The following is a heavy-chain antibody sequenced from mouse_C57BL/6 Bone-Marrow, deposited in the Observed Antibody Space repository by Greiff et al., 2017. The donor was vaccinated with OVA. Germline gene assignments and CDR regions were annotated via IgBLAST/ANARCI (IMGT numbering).Heavy chain of an antibody. J-gene: IGHJ3*01. D-gene: IGHD2-4*01. Sequence: QVQLQQSGPELARPWASVKISCQAFYTFSRRVHFAIRDTNYWMQWVKQRPGQGLEWIGAIYPGYGDNSYNQKFKGKVTLTAEKSSSTAYLQLSSMTSEDSAVYYCACIYYDYDGGFAYWGQGTLVTVSA. CDR2: GQGLEWIG. V-gene: IGHV1-87*01. CDR3: SEDSAVYYCACIYYDYDGGFAY. CDR1: YTFSRRVH.